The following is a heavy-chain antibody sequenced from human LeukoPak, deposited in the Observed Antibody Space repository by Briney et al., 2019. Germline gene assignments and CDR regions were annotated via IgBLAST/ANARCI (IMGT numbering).Heavy chain of an antibody. V-gene: IGHV3-23*01. CDR1: GFTFSGYA. D-gene: IGHD6-19*01. J-gene: IGHJ6*02. Sequence: PGGSLRLSCAASGFTFSGYAMSWVRQAPGKGLEWVSAISGSGGSTYYADSVKGRFTISRDNSKNTLYLQMNSLRAEDTAVYYCAREDGNSKWLSVYGMDVWGQGTTVTVSS. CDR3: AREDGNSKWLSVYGMDV. CDR2: ISGSGGST.